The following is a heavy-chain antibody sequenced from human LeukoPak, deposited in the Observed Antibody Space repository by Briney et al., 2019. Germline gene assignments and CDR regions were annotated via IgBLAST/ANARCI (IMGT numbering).Heavy chain of an antibody. J-gene: IGHJ5*02. D-gene: IGHD1-26*01. Sequence: ASVKVSCKASGYTFTSYYMHWVRQAPGQGLEWMGLINPTGGSTGYAQKFQGRVTMTRDMSTSTDYMELSSLRSEDTAIYYCARDNSVGDNAWWFDGWGQGTLVTVSS. CDR2: INPTGGST. CDR3: ARDNSVGDNAWWFDG. CDR1: GYTFTSYY. V-gene: IGHV1-46*01.